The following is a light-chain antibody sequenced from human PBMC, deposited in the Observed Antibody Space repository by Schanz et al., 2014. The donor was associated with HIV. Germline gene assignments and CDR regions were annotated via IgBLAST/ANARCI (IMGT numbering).Light chain of an antibody. CDR3: QQYGSSPLYT. Sequence: IVLTQSPGTLSLSLGERATLSCRASESVSSRYLAWYQQKPGQAPRLLIYDASNRATGIPARFSGSGSGTDFTLTISSLEPEDFAVYYCQQYGSSPLYTFGQGTKLEIK. V-gene: IGKV3-20*01. CDR2: DAS. J-gene: IGKJ2*01. CDR1: ESVSSRY.